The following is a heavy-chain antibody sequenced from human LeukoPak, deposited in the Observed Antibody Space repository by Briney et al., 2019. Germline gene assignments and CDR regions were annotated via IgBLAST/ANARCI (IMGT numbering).Heavy chain of an antibody. V-gene: IGHV3-15*04. CDR2: IESRSDGGTT. CDR1: GFTVSNAR. D-gene: IGHD3-3*01. CDR3: ATVPGITDFGEVIDY. J-gene: IGHJ4*02. Sequence: KAGGSLRLSCEVSGFTVSNARMNGDRQAPGGGLEWIGRIESRSDGGTTDYAAPVKGRFTISRDDSKNTVVLHMNSLKTEDTAVYYCATVPGITDFGEVIDYWGQGTLVTISS.